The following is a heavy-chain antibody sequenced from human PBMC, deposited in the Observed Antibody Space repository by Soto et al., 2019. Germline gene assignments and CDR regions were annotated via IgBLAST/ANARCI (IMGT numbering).Heavy chain of an antibody. CDR2: ISYDGSNK. CDR3: ASARHIGP. Sequence: PGGSLRLSCAASGFTFSSYGMHWVRQAPGKGLEWVAVISYDGSNKYYADSVKGRFTISRDNAENSLYLQMTSLRAEDTAVYYCASARHIGPWGQGTLVTVSS. D-gene: IGHD2-21*01. CDR1: GFTFSSYG. V-gene: IGHV3-30*03. J-gene: IGHJ5*02.